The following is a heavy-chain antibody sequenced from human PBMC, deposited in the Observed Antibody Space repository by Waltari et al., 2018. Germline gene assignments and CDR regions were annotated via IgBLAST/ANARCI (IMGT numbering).Heavy chain of an antibody. CDR2: VYYTGKT. CDR3: VREPSSSEGLDP. CDR1: GVSVSSSSYY. D-gene: IGHD6-6*01. V-gene: IGHV4-39*07. Sequence: QPQLQESGPGLVKPSETLSLTCTVSGVSVSSSSYYWGWVRQSPGKGLEWIGSVYYTGKTYHNPSLKRRFTISVDASKNQFSLSVNSVTAADTAVYYCVREPSSSEGLDPWGQGSLVYVSS. J-gene: IGHJ5*02.